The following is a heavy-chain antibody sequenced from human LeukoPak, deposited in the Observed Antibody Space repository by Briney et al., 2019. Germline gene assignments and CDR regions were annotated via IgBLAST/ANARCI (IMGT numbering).Heavy chain of an antibody. J-gene: IGHJ4*02. CDR1: GYTFTGYY. V-gene: IGHV1-2*02. CDR2: INPNSGGT. CDR3: ARYYYGSGSYPFDY. Sequence: ASVKVSCKAPGYTFTGYYMHWVRQAPGQGLEWMGWINPNSGGTNYAQKFQGRVTMTRDTSISTAYMELSRLRSDDTAVYYCARYYYGSGSYPFDYWGQGTLVTVSS. D-gene: IGHD3-10*01.